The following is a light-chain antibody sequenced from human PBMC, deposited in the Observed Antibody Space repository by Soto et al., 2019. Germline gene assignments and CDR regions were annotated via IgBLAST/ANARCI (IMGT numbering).Light chain of an antibody. J-gene: IGKJ4*01. Sequence: DIQLTQSPSFLSASVGDRVTITCRASQGIRDFLAWYQQKPGKAPKLLIYAASTLQAVVPTRFSGFATGTEFPLTISNLQPADSATYYCQQCNVYPLTFGGGTNVDIK. CDR3: QQCNVYPLT. CDR2: AAS. CDR1: QGIRDF. V-gene: IGKV1-9*01.